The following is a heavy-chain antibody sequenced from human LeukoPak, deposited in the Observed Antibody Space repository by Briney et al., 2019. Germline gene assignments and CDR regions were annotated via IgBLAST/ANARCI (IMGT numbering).Heavy chain of an antibody. CDR2: INFDGSEK. Sequence: PGGSLRLSCVVSGFTFRSHWMSRVRQAPGKGLEWVANINFDGSEKHHVDSVKGRFTISRDNAKNSLYLQMNSLRADDTAVYYCARDHVSPGLIFDYWGQGTLVTVSS. CDR1: GFTFRSHW. D-gene: IGHD3-16*01. CDR3: ARDHVSPGLIFDY. V-gene: IGHV3-7*03. J-gene: IGHJ4*02.